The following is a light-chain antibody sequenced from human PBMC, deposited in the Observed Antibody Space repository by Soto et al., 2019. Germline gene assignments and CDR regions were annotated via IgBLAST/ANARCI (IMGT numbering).Light chain of an antibody. CDR3: QQRSNWPPGLT. Sequence: EIVLTQSPATLSLSPGERATLSCRASQSVSSYLAWYQQKPGQAPRLLIFDASTRATGIPARFIASGSGTDFTLTISSLEPEDFAVYYCQQRSNWPPGLTFGGGTKVEIK. CDR1: QSVSSY. J-gene: IGKJ4*01. CDR2: DAS. V-gene: IGKV3-11*01.